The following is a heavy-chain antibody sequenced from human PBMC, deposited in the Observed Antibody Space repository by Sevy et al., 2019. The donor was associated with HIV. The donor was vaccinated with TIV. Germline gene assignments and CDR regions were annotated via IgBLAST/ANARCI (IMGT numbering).Heavy chain of an antibody. CDR1: GYTFSSNY. J-gene: IGHJ4*02. CDR3: ARWTGGSRALDY. Sequence: ASVKVSCKASGYTFSSNYIHWVRQAPGQGLDWMGIIDPGVGSPGYAQKFQGRVTMTRDTSTSTVYMELSSLRSEDAAVYYCARWTGGSRALDYWGQGTLVTVSS. D-gene: IGHD3-16*01. V-gene: IGHV1-46*03. CDR2: IDPGVGSP.